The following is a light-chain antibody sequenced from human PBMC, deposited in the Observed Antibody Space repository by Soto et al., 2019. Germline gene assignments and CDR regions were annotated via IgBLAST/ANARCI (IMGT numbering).Light chain of an antibody. Sequence: DIQMTQSPSSLSASVGDRVTITCRASQGISTYLVWYQQRQGRAPKLLIYDASSLLSGVPSRFSGSGSGTDFTLTISSLQPEDFATYYCRQSYRTPYTFRQGTKLETK. CDR2: DAS. V-gene: IGKV1-39*01. CDR1: QGISTY. CDR3: RQSYRTPYT. J-gene: IGKJ2*01.